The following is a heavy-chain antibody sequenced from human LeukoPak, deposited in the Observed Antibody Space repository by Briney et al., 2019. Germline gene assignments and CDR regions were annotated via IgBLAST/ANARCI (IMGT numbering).Heavy chain of an antibody. CDR2: ICPGDSDT. J-gene: IGHJ4*02. CDR1: GYSFTSYW. D-gene: IGHD1-26*01. V-gene: IGHV5-51*01. CDR3: ARRSGSFQGDYNFDY. Sequence: GESLKISCKGSGYSFTSYWIGWVRQMPGKGLEWMGIICPGDSDTRYSPSFQGQVTISANKSISTAYLQWSSLKAPDTAMYYCARRSGSFQGDYNFDYWGQGTLVTVSS.